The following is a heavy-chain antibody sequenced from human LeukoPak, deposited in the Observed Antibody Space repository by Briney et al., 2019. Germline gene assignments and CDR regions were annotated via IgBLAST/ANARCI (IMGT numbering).Heavy chain of an antibody. J-gene: IGHJ3*02. Sequence: GASAKVSCKASGGIFSRYAISWVRQAPGQGLEWMGGIIPIFGTANYAQKFQGRVTITADESTSTAYMELSSLRSEDTAVYFCARDRVVGLGLDNAFDIWGQGTVVTVSS. CDR3: ARDRVVGLGLDNAFDI. V-gene: IGHV1-69*13. CDR2: IIPIFGTA. CDR1: GGIFSRYA. D-gene: IGHD2-15*01.